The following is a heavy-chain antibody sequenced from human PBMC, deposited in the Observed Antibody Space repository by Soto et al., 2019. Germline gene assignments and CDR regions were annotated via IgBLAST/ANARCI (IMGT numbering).Heavy chain of an antibody. D-gene: IGHD1-7*01. CDR1: GGSISSYY. V-gene: IGHV4-4*07. Sequence: ETLSLTCTVSGGSISSYYWSWIRQPAGKGLEWIGRIYTSGSTNYNPSLKSRVTMSVDTSKNQFSLKLSSVTAADTAVYYCAREYNWNYGPNYYYYYGMDVWGQGTTVTVSS. J-gene: IGHJ6*02. CDR2: IYTSGST. CDR3: AREYNWNYGPNYYYYYGMDV.